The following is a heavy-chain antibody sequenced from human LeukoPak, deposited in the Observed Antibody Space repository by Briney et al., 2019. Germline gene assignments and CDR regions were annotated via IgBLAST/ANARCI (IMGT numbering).Heavy chain of an antibody. Sequence: PGGSLRLSCAASGFTFSNYWMSWVRQAPGKGLEWVANINHDGGGTYYVDSMGGRFTISRDNAKSSVYLQMRSLRAEDTAVYYCATEGMVGAPGTLDYWGQGALVTVSS. CDR3: ATEGMVGAPGTLDY. CDR2: INHDGGGT. J-gene: IGHJ4*02. D-gene: IGHD2-8*01. V-gene: IGHV3-7*01. CDR1: GFTFSNYW.